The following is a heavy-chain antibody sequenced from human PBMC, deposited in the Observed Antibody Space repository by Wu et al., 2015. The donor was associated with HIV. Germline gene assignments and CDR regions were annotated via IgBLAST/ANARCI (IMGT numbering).Heavy chain of an antibody. CDR3: ARVPTFLDVRYFDL. CDR1: GYTFTDFF. Sequence: QVQLVQSGAEVKKPGASVKVSCKASGYTFTDFFIHWVRQAPGQGLEWMGWINTHNDNTKCAQKFHDRVTMTTDTSTSIAYMALSSLRSDDTAIYYCARVPTFLDVRYFDLWGRGTLLTVSS. D-gene: IGHD2-2*03. V-gene: IGHV1-18*04. J-gene: IGHJ2*01. CDR2: INTHNDNT.